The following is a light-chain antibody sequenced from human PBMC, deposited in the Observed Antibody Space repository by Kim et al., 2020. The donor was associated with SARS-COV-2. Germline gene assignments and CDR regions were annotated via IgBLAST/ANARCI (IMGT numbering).Light chain of an antibody. Sequence: VGAVVNSACRESQGISIYFNWYAQKLEKAPKLLIYAAYSFQSVVPSRFSGSRAGSAFTHPIRSLQPPHFENFASQQSYSTPPSYTFGQGTKLEI. CDR1: QGISIY. V-gene: IGKV1-39*01. CDR3: QQSYSTPPSYT. CDR2: AAY. J-gene: IGKJ2*01.